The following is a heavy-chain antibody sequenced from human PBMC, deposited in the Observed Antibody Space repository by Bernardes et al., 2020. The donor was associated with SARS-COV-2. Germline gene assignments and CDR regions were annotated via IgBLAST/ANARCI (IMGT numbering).Heavy chain of an antibody. Sequence: GGSLRLCCAASGFTFSSYGMHWVRQAPGKGLEWVAVIWYDGSNKYYADSVKGRFTISRENSKNTLYLQMNSLRAEDTAVYYCARDQGAGIAVAGPREGFDYWGQGTLVTVSS. CDR1: GFTFSSYG. D-gene: IGHD6-19*01. CDR2: IWYDGSNK. CDR3: ARDQGAGIAVAGPREGFDY. J-gene: IGHJ4*02. V-gene: IGHV3-33*01.